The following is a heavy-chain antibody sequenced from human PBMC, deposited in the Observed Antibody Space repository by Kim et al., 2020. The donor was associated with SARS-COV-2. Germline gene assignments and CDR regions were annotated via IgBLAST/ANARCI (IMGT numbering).Heavy chain of an antibody. D-gene: IGHD1-26*01. Sequence: SETLSLTCTVSGGSISSYYWSWIRRPPGKGLEWIGYIYYSGSTNYNPSLKSRVTISVDTSKNQFSLKLSSVTAADTAVYYCARGSYYAFFDYWGQGTLVTVSS. CDR1: GGSISSYY. CDR2: IYYSGST. V-gene: IGHV4-59*13. J-gene: IGHJ4*02. CDR3: ARGSYYAFFDY.